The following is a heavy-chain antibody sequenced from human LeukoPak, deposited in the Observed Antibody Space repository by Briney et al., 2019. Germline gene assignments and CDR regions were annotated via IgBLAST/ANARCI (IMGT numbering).Heavy chain of an antibody. CDR3: ARGNYYDSSGYYYY. J-gene: IGHJ4*02. CDR2: IKQDGSEK. D-gene: IGHD3-22*01. Sequence: GGSLRLSCAASGFNFSSYWMSWVRQAPGKGLEWVANIKQDGSEKYYVESVKGRFTISRDNANNSLYLQMNSLRAEDTAVYYCARGNYYDSSGYYYYWGQGTLVTVSS. CDR1: GFNFSSYW. V-gene: IGHV3-7*01.